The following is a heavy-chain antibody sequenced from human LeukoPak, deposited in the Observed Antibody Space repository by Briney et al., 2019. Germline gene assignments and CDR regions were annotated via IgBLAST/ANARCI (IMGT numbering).Heavy chain of an antibody. CDR3: ERVGNRGYSYGTLDY. CDR1: GGSVGSGSYY. Sequence: SHTLSLTCTASGGSVGSGSYYWSWIRQPPGKILEWIGNIHYSGSTNYNPSLKRRVTISVDTSNNQISLTLSPVTATITTVDSCERVGNRGYSYGTLDYWGQGTLVTVSS. V-gene: IGHV4-61*01. CDR2: IHYSGST. D-gene: IGHD5-18*01. J-gene: IGHJ4*02.